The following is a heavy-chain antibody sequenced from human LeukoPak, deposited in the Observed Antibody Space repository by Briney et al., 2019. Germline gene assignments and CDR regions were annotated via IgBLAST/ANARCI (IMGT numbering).Heavy chain of an antibody. Sequence: GGSLRLSCAASGFTFSSNTMNWVRQAPGKGLEWVGFIRSKAYGGTTEYAASVKGRFTISRDDSKSIAYLQMNSLKTEDTAVYYCTRGRRATHDYWGQGTLVTVSS. J-gene: IGHJ4*02. CDR3: TRGRRATHDY. V-gene: IGHV3-49*04. CDR1: GFTFSSNT. D-gene: IGHD1-26*01. CDR2: IRSKAYGGTT.